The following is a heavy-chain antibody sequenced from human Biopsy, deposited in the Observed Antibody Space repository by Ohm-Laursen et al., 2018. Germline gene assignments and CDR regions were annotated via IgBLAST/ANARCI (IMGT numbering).Heavy chain of an antibody. CDR3: ARATNSTGWPYYYFHGMDV. CDR2: IYYSGST. D-gene: IGHD2/OR15-2a*01. Sequence: SDTLSLTCTVSGGSISSDYWSWIRQTPGKGLEWIGYIYYSGSTNYNPSLKSRVTISVDTSKNQFSLRLNSVTAADTAVYYCARATNSTGWPYYYFHGMDVWGQGTTVTVSS. CDR1: GGSISSDY. V-gene: IGHV4-59*07. J-gene: IGHJ6*02.